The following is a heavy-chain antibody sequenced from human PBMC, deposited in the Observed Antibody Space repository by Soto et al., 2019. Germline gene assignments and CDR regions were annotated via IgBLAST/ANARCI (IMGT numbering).Heavy chain of an antibody. CDR1: GFNLGGYA. CDR3: AQESDAFDL. CDR2: ISYDGGYT. J-gene: IGHJ3*01. Sequence: QVQLVESGGGLAQPGRSLRLSCAASGFNLGGYAIHWVRQAPGWGLEWVAFISYDGGYTYYADSVKGRFTISRDNSKNTLYLQMNSLRVEDTAVYYCAQESDAFDLWGQGTMVTVSS. V-gene: IGHV3-30*18.